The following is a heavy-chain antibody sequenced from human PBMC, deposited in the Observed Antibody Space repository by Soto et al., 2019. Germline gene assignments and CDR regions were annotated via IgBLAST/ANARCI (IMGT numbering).Heavy chain of an antibody. Sequence: QVQLQQWGAGLLKPSETLSLTCAVYGGSFSGYYWSWIRQTPGKGLEWIGEINDSGSTNHNPSLKSPVTILVDTPKNQFSLTLSSVTAADTAVYYCARGLVVWFGELSRRGGYYYYMDVWGKGTTVTVSS. CDR2: INDSGST. V-gene: IGHV4-34*01. D-gene: IGHD3-10*01. CDR1: GGSFSGYY. J-gene: IGHJ6*03. CDR3: ARGLVVWFGELSRRGGYYYYMDV.